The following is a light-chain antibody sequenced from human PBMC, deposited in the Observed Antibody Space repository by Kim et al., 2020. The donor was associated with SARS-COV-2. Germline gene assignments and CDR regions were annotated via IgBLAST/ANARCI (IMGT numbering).Light chain of an antibody. J-gene: IGLJ3*02. Sequence: PGQTARITCSGDALPKQYAYWFQQKPGQAPVVVIYEDTERPSGIPERFSGSTSGTTVTLTISGAQAEDEADYYCQSADSSDTFWVFGGGTQLTVL. CDR2: EDT. CDR3: QSADSSDTFWV. V-gene: IGLV3-25*03. CDR1: ALPKQY.